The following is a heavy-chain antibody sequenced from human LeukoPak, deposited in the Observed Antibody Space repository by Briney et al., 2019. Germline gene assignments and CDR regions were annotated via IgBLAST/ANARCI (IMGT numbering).Heavy chain of an antibody. J-gene: IGHJ3*02. V-gene: IGHV4-30-2*01. CDR3: AREGNPDAFDI. Sequence: SETLSLTCAVSGGSISSGAYSWSWIRQPPGKGLEWIGYIYHSGSTYYNPSLKSRVTISVDRSKNQFSLKLSSVTAADTAVYYCAREGNPDAFDIWGQGTMVTVSS. CDR2: IYHSGST. CDR1: GGSISSGAYS. D-gene: IGHD1-14*01.